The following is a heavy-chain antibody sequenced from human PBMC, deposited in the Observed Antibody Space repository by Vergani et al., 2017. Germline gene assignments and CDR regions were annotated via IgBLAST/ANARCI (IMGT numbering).Heavy chain of an antibody. J-gene: IGHJ6*02. V-gene: IGHV4-4*03. CDR3: ARGNRPYYYGSGSPRGYYYYCGMDV. CDR1: GGSISSSNW. Sequence: QVQLQESGPGLVKPPGTLSLTCAVSGGSISSSNWWSWVRQPPGKGLEWIGEIYHSGSTNYNPSLKSRVTISVDKSKNQFSLKLSSVTAADTAVYYCARGNRPYYYGSGSPRGYYYYCGMDVWGQGTTVTVSS. CDR2: IYHSGST. D-gene: IGHD3-10*01.